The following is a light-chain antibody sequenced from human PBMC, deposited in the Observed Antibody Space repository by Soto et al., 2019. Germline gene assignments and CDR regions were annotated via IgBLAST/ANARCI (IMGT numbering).Light chain of an antibody. J-gene: IGKJ4*01. CDR3: QQRSNWPLT. CDR2: DAS. CDR1: QSVSSY. V-gene: IGKV3-11*01. Sequence: EIVLTQSPATLSLSPGERATLSCRASQSVSSYLAWYQQKPGQAPRLLIYDASNRATGIPARFSGSGSGTDFTLTISSLEPADFVVYYCQQRSNWPLTFGGGTKVDI.